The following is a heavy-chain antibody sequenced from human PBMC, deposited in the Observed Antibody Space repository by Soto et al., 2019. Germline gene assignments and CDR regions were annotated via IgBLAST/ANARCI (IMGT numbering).Heavy chain of an antibody. D-gene: IGHD3-3*01. CDR3: ARDLGQGGAYDFWRGYPDG. J-gene: IGHJ4*02. CDR2: IWYDGSNK. V-gene: IGHV3-33*01. Sequence: QVQLVESGGGVVQPGRSLRLSCAASGFTFSSYGMHWVRQAPGKGLEWVAVIWYDGSNKYYADSVKGRFTISRDNSKNTLYLQMNSLRAEDTAVYYCARDLGQGGAYDFWRGYPDGWGQGTLVTVSS. CDR1: GFTFSSYG.